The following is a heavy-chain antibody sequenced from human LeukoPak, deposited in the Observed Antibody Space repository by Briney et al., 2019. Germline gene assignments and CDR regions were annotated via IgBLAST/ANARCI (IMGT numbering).Heavy chain of an antibody. CDR1: GFTFSNYA. CDR2: ISYDENNK. J-gene: IGHJ4*02. D-gene: IGHD2-8*01. CDR3: ARSQWSDY. V-gene: IGHV3-30-3*01. Sequence: GGSLRLSCAASGFTFSNYAMYGVRQAPGKGLEWVAVISYDENNKYYTDSVKGRFTISRDNSKNTLYLQMNGLRAEDTAVYYCARSQWSDYWGQGTLVTVSS.